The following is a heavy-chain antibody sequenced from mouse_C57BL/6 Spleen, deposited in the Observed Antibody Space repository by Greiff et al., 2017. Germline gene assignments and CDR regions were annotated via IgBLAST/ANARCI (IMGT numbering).Heavy chain of an antibody. V-gene: IGHV5-6*01. D-gene: IGHD3-2*01. CDR2: ISSGGSYT. J-gene: IGHJ1*03. CDR1: GFTFSSYG. Sequence: EVHLVESGGDLVKPGGSLKLSCAASGFTFSSYGMSWVRQTPDKRLEWVATISSGGSYTYYPDSVKGRFTISRDNAKYTLYLQMSRLKSAVTAMYYCARQDTSNFDVWGTGTTVTVSS. CDR3: ARQDTSNFDV.